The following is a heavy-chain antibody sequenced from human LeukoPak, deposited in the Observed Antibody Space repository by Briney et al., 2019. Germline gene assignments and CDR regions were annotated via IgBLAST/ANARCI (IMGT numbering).Heavy chain of an antibody. J-gene: IGHJ3*02. Sequence: SETLSLTCTVSGYPISSGYQWGWIRQSPGKGLEWIGYIYYSGSTYYNPSLKSRVTISVDTSKNQFSLKLSSVTAADTAVYYCARGDAFDIWGQGTMVTVSS. V-gene: IGHV4-38-2*02. CDR2: IYYSGST. CDR1: GYPISSGYQ. CDR3: ARGDAFDI.